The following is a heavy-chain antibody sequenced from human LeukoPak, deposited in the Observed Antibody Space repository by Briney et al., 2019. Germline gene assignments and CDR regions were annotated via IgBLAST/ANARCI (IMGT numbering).Heavy chain of an antibody. V-gene: IGHV4-59*08. CDR2: IYYSGGT. Sequence: SETLSLTCTVSGGXIRGHYCSWIRQPPGKGLEWIGYIYYSGGTNYNPSLKSRVFISVDTSKNQFSLKLSSVTAADTAVYYCARLRNHYDGSGYYPHDYWGQGTLVTVSS. J-gene: IGHJ4*02. CDR1: GGXIRGHY. D-gene: IGHD3-22*01. CDR3: ARLRNHYDGSGYYPHDY.